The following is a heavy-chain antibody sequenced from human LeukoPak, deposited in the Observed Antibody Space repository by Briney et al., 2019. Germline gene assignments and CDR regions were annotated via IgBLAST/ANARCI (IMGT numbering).Heavy chain of an antibody. CDR3: ARERQLERLAFGKEGSAFDY. D-gene: IGHD1-1*01. J-gene: IGHJ4*02. Sequence: GGSLRLSCAASGFTFSSYTMNWVRQAPGKGLEWVSSISSSSSYIYYAASVKGRFTISRDNAKNSLYLQMNRLKAEDTAVYYCARERQLERLAFGKEGSAFDYWGRGTLVTVSS. V-gene: IGHV3-21*01. CDR2: ISSSSSYI. CDR1: GFTFSSYT.